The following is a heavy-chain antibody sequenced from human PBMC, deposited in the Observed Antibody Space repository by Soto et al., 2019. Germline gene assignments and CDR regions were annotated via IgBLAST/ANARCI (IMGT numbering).Heavy chain of an antibody. D-gene: IGHD3-10*02. CDR3: AADYVATDTFDI. CDR2: ISYDGNNK. J-gene: IGHJ3*02. Sequence: PGGSLRLSCAASGFTFSSYGMHWVRQAPGKGLEWAAVISYDGNNKYYAESVKGRFTISRDTSKNTLYLQMNSLGPEDTAVYYCAADYVATDTFDIWGRGTMVTVSS. V-gene: IGHV3-30*03. CDR1: GFTFSSYG.